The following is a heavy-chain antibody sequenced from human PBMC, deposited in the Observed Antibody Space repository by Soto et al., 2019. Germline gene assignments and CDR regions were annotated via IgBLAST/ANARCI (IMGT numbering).Heavy chain of an antibody. V-gene: IGHV1-69*02. Sequence: QVQLVQSGAEVKKPGSSVKVSCKASGGTFSSYTISWVRQAPGQGLEWMGRIIPILGIANYAQKFQGRVTITADKSTSTAYMERSSLRSEDTAVYYCATAGGYYYGMDVWGQGTTVTVSS. CDR1: GGTFSSYT. CDR3: ATAGGYYYGMDV. D-gene: IGHD3-10*01. CDR2: IIPILGIA. J-gene: IGHJ6*02.